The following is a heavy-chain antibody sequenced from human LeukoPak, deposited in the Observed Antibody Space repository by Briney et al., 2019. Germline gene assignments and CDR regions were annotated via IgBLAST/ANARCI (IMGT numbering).Heavy chain of an antibody. CDR2: ISGSGGST. CDR1: GFTFSSYA. Sequence: PGGSLRLSCAASGFTFSSYAMSWVRQAPGKGLEWVSAISGSGGSTYYADSVKGRFTISRDDAKSMSYLQMTSLKGEDTAVYYCVRGPTGWTEFFQHWGQGTLVTVSS. V-gene: IGHV3-23*01. D-gene: IGHD6-19*01. J-gene: IGHJ1*01. CDR3: VRGPTGWTEFFQH.